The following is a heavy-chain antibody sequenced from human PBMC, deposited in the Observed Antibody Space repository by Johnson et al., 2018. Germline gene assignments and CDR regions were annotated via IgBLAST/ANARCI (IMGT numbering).Heavy chain of an antibody. J-gene: IGHJ6*03. CDR2: ISGNGGST. CDR3: ARAPQYSGYYYYMDV. V-gene: IGHV3-64*04. Sequence: QVQLVQSGGGLVQXGGSLRLSCAASGFTFSSYTMHWVRQAPGKGLEYVSAISGNGGSTYYADSVKGRFSISRDNSKNTLYLQMNSLRAEDTAVYYCARAPQYSGYYYYMDVWGKGTTVTVSS. D-gene: IGHD5-12*01. CDR1: GFTFSSYT.